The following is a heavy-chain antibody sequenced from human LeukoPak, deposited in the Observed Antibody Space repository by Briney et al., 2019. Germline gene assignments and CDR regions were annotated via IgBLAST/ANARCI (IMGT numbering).Heavy chain of an antibody. J-gene: IGHJ4*02. D-gene: IGHD6-19*01. Sequence: SETLSLTCTVSGYSISSGYYLGWIRQPPGKWVEWIGEVNHSGGTTYNPSLTTRVTILLDTSKNQFSLKLNSLTAADTAVYYCARSGTCLYSSTHDSWGQGTLITVSS. CDR2: VNHSGGT. V-gene: IGHV4-38-2*02. CDR1: GYSISSGYY. CDR3: ARSGTCLYSSTHDS.